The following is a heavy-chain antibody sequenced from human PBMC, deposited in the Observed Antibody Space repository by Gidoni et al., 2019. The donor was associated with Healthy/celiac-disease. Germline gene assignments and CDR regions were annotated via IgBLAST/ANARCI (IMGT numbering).Heavy chain of an antibody. CDR3: ARVGGYSYGSPYYFDY. J-gene: IGHJ4*02. CDR2: ISSSSSYI. V-gene: IGHV3-21*01. Sequence: EVQLVESGGGLVKPGGSLRLSCAASGFTFSSYSMNWVRQAPGKGREWVSSISSSSSYIYYADSVKGRFTISRDNAKNSLYLQMNSLRAEDTAVYYCARVGGYSYGSPYYFDYWGQGTLVTVSS. CDR1: GFTFSSYS. D-gene: IGHD5-18*01.